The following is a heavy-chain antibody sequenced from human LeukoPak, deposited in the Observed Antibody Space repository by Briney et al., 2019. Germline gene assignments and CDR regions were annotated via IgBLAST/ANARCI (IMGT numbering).Heavy chain of an antibody. Sequence: AGGSLRLSCAASGFTFSAYAMSWVRQAPGKGLQWVSAINKSGGRTYHADSVRGRLTISGDNSKNTLYLQMNSLRAEDTAIYYCAKGYDSSTWYNFDYWGQGTLVTVSS. CDR2: INKSGGRT. V-gene: IGHV3-23*01. D-gene: IGHD6-13*01. J-gene: IGHJ4*02. CDR3: AKGYDSSTWYNFDY. CDR1: GFTFSAYA.